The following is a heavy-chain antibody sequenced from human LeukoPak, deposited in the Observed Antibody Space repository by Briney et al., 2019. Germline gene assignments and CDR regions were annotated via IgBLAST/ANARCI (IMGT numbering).Heavy chain of an antibody. V-gene: IGHV3-21*01. CDR2: ISSSSSYI. CDR3: AREGADTALSH. J-gene: IGHJ4*02. CDR1: AFTFSSYG. Sequence: GGSLRLSCAASAFTFSSYGMSWVRQAPGKGLEWVSSISSSSSYIYYADSVKGRFTISRDNAKNSLYLQMNSLRAEDTAVYYCAREGADTALSHWGQGTLVTVSS. D-gene: IGHD4/OR15-4a*01.